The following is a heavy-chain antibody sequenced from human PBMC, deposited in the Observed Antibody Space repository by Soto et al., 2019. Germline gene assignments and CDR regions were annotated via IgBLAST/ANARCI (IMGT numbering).Heavy chain of an antibody. CDR1: GGSFSGYY. CDR2: INHSGST. J-gene: IGHJ4*02. CDR3: ARGRITMVRGVIGPFDY. V-gene: IGHV4-34*01. Sequence: SETLSLTCAVYGGSFSGYYWSWIRQPPGKGLEWIGEINHSGSTNYNPSLKSRVTISVDTSKNQFSLKLSSVTAADTAVYYCARGRITMVRGVIGPFDYWGQGTLVTVSS. D-gene: IGHD3-10*01.